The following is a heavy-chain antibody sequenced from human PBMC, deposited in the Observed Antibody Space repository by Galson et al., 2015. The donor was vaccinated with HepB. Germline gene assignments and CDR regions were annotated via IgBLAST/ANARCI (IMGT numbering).Heavy chain of an antibody. Sequence: SVKVSCKASGYTFTSYAMTWVRQAPGQGLEWMGWINTNTGNPTYAQGFAGRFVFSLDTSVTTAYLQISNLKAGDTAVYYCARSGYSSGWYFFTKDFDYWGQGTLVTVTS. V-gene: IGHV7-4-1*02. D-gene: IGHD6-19*01. J-gene: IGHJ4*02. CDR2: INTNTGNP. CDR1: GYTFTSYA. CDR3: ARSGYSSGWYFFTKDFDY.